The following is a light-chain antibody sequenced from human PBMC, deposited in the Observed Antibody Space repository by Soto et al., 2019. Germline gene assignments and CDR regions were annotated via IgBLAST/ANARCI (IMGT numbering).Light chain of an antibody. CDR1: QSVGRNY. CDR2: GAS. J-gene: IGKJ4*01. CDR3: QQHASSPLP. V-gene: IGKV3-20*01. Sequence: EIVLTQSPGTLSLSPGERATLSCRASQSVGRNYLAWYQQKLGQAPRLLIHGASSRATGIPDRFSGSGSGTDFILTLSRVEPEDFAAYYCQQHASSPLPFGGGTKVEIK.